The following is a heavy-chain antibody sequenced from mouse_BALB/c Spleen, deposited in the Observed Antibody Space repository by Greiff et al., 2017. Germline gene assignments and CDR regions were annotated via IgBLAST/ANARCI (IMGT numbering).Heavy chain of an antibody. CDR2: INPNNGGT. Sequence: VQLQQSGPELVKPGASVTIPCKASGYTFTDYNMDWVKQSYGKSLEWIGDINPNNGGTIYNQKFKGKATLTVDKSSSTACMELHSLTSEDTTVYYCAIYYYGSGAYWGQGTLVTVSA. V-gene: IGHV1-18*01. D-gene: IGHD1-1*01. CDR3: AIYYYGSGAY. CDR1: GYTFTDYN. J-gene: IGHJ3*01.